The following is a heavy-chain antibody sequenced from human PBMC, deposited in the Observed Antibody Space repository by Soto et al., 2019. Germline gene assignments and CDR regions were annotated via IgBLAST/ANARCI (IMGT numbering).Heavy chain of an antibody. Sequence: QVQLQESGPGLVKPSQTLSLTCTVSGGSISSGGYYWSWIRQHPGKGLEWIGYIYYSGSTYYNPSLKSRVTISVDTSKNQFSLKLSSVTAADTAVYYCARASAGFWSGYYTGLALGNFDYWGQGTLVTVSS. CDR2: IYYSGST. J-gene: IGHJ4*02. CDR1: GGSISSGGYY. CDR3: ARASAGFWSGYYTGLALGNFDY. V-gene: IGHV4-31*03. D-gene: IGHD3-3*01.